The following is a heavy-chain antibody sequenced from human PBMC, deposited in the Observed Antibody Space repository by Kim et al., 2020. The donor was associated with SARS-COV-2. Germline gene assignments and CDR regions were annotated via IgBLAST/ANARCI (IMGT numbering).Heavy chain of an antibody. CDR2: IYNSGSN. V-gene: IGHV4-39*01. CDR1: SGSISSSSYY. J-gene: IGHJ4*02. Sequence: SETLSLTCTVSSGSISSSSYYWGWIRQPPGKGLEWIATIYNSGSNYYNPSLKRRVTISEDTPKNQFSLKLSPVTAADTAVYYCARQSLGSGRNFDYWGQGTLVTVSS. D-gene: IGHD2-15*01. CDR3: ARQSLGSGRNFDY.